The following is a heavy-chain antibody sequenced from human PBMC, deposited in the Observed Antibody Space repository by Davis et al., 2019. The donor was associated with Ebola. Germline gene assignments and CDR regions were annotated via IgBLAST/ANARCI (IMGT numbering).Heavy chain of an antibody. V-gene: IGHV1-2*06. CDR2: INPNRGGT. Sequence: ASVKVSCKASVYTFTGYYMHWARQAPGQGLEWMGRINPNRGGTNYAQKFQGRVTMTRDTSISTAYMEMSRLRSEDTAVYYCARVPVAGYCSSTSCYWWFDPWGQGTLVTVSS. D-gene: IGHD2-2*01. J-gene: IGHJ5*02. CDR3: ARVPVAGYCSSTSCYWWFDP. CDR1: VYTFTGYY.